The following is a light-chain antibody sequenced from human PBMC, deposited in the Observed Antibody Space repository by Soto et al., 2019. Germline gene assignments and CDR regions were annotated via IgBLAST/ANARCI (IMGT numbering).Light chain of an antibody. CDR1: SSNIGPTYD. V-gene: IGLV1-40*01. CDR2: ANT. Sequence: QSVLTQPPSVSGAPGQRVTISCTGSSSNIGPTYDVHWYQQLPGTAPKLLIYANTNRPSGVPDRFSGSKSGTSASLAITGLQAEDEADYFCQSYDSGLSGYVFGTGTKLTVL. CDR3: QSYDSGLSGYV. J-gene: IGLJ1*01.